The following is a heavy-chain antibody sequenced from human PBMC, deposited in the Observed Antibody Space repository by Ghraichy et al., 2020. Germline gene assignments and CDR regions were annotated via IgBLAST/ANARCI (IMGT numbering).Heavy chain of an antibody. CDR2: ISSSSSYI. Sequence: GGSLRLSCAASGFTFSSYSMNWVRQAPGKGLEWVSSISSSSSYIYYADSVKGRFTISRDNAKNSLYLQMNSLRAEDTAVYYCARDIYSSSWYLIPGFDYWGQGTLVTVSS. CDR1: GFTFSSYS. CDR3: ARDIYSSSWYLIPGFDY. D-gene: IGHD6-13*01. J-gene: IGHJ4*02. V-gene: IGHV3-21*01.